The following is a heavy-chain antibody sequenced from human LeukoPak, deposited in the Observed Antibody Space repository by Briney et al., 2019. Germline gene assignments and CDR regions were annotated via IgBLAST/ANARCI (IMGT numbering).Heavy chain of an antibody. Sequence: GRSLILSCAASGFTFSSYAMHWVRQAPGKGLEWVALISYDGSNKYYGDSVKGRFTISRDNSKNTLYLQMNTLRAEDTAVYYCAKDRFSYYYDDSGYYPFDYWGQRTLVTVSS. V-gene: IGHV3-30*18. J-gene: IGHJ4*02. CDR1: GFTFSSYA. CDR2: ISYDGSNK. CDR3: AKDRFSYYYDDSGYYPFDY. D-gene: IGHD3-22*01.